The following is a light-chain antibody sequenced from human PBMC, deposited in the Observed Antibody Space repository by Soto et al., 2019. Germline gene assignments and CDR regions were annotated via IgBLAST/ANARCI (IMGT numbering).Light chain of an antibody. J-gene: IGKJ2*01. Sequence: EIVWTQSPGTLSLSPGERDTLSCRASQSVSSSYLAWYQQRPGQAPRLLIYGASSRATGIPDRFSGSGSGTDFTLTISRLESEEFAVYYCQQYGSSPYTFGQATKLEIK. CDR1: QSVSSSY. V-gene: IGKV3-20*01. CDR3: QQYGSSPYT. CDR2: GAS.